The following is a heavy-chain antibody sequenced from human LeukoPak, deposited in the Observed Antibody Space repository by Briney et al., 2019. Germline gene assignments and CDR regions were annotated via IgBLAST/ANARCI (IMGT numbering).Heavy chain of an antibody. CDR2: INDNGRT. CDR3: AGGPPVVNAPTGYFQH. V-gene: IGHV4-34*01. CDR1: GGSLSGYY. J-gene: IGHJ1*01. Sequence: PSETLSLTCAVYGGSLSGYYWSWIRQPPGKGLEWIGEINDNGRTNYNPSLKSRVTMSIDTSQSQVSLKMTSVTAADTAVYYCAGGPPVVNAPTGYFQHWGQGTLVTASS. D-gene: IGHD2-21*01.